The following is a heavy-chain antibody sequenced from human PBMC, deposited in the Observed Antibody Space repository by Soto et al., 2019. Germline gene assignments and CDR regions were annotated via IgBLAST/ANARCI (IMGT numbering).Heavy chain of an antibody. Sequence: HPGGSLRLSCVASQFTFRNYGMHWVRQAPGKGLEWVAVIWFDGSNEFYAGSVKGRFTVSRDNSKNTLFLQMSSLRAEDTALYFCARVKNGITGTLDAAFDIWGQGTMVTVSS. CDR1: QFTFRNYG. D-gene: IGHD1-7*01. CDR3: ARVKNGITGTLDAAFDI. J-gene: IGHJ3*02. CDR2: IWFDGSNE. V-gene: IGHV3-33*01.